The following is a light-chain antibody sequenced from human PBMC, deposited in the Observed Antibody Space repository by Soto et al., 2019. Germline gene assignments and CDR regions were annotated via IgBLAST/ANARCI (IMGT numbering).Light chain of an antibody. V-gene: IGKV3-11*01. CDR1: QSVSSY. CDR2: DAS. Sequence: EIVMTQSPATLSVSPGERATLSCRASQSVSSYLAWYQQKPGQAPRLLIYDASNRATGIPPRFSGSGSGTDFTLTISSLEPEDLAVYYCQQCNNWPQWTFGQGTRLEN. CDR3: QQCNNWPQWT. J-gene: IGKJ5*01.